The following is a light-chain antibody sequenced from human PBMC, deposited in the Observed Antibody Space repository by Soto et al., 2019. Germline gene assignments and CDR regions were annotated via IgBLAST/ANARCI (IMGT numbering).Light chain of an antibody. Sequence: EMVLTQSPGTLSLSPGERATLSCRASQSVSSSYLDWYQQKPGQAPRLLIDGASSRATGIPHRFSGSGSGTDFTLTISRLEREDFAVYCCQQYGSSPLTFGGGTKVAIK. CDR1: QSVSSSY. CDR2: GAS. CDR3: QQYGSSPLT. V-gene: IGKV3-20*01. J-gene: IGKJ4*01.